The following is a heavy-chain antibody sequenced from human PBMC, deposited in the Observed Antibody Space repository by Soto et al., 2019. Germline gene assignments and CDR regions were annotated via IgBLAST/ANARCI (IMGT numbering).Heavy chain of an antibody. CDR2: ISYDGSNK. V-gene: IGHV3-30*18. Sequence: QVQLVESGGGVVQPGRSLRLSCAASGFTFSSYGMHWVRQAPGKGLEWVAVISYDGSNKYYADSVKGRFTISRDNSKNTLYLQMNSLRAEDTAVYYCAKSRRNWNYGGMDVWGQGTTVTVSS. CDR1: GFTFSSYG. CDR3: AKSRRNWNYGGMDV. D-gene: IGHD1-7*01. J-gene: IGHJ6*02.